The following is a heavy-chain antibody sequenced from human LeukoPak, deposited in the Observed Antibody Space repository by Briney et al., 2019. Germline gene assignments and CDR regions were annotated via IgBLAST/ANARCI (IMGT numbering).Heavy chain of an antibody. CDR3: ARYYDSSGYYDY. V-gene: IGHV4-59*01. J-gene: IGHJ4*02. D-gene: IGHD3-22*01. CDR2: IYYSGST. CDR1: GFTFSSYG. Sequence: PGGSLRLSCAASGFTFSSYGMSWVRQAPGKGLEWIGYIYYSGSTNYNPSLKSRVTISVDTSKNQFSLKLSSVTAADTAVYYCARYYDSSGYYDYWGQGTLVTVSS.